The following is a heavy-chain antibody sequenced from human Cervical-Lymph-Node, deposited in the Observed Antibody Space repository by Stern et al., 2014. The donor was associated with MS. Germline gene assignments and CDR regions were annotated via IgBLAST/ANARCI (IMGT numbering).Heavy chain of an antibody. CDR3: GRRRDSGGYDTFDI. J-gene: IGHJ3*02. Sequence: EVQLVESGAEVKKPGGSLKISCKTSGYSFSNFWIGWVRQMPGKGLEWMGIIYPGDSDTTSSPSFQGQFTISADESISTAYLQWRSLKAADTAMYYCGRRRDSGGYDTFDIWGQGTMLTVSS. CDR1: GYSFSNFW. V-gene: IGHV5-51*01. CDR2: IYPGDSDT. D-gene: IGHD3-22*01.